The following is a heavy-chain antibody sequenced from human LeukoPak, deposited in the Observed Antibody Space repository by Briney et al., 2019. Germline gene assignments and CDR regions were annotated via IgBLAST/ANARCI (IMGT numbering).Heavy chain of an antibody. D-gene: IGHD6-19*01. CDR2: IYYSEST. J-gene: IGHJ4*02. CDR3: ARSYSSGWSDY. V-gene: IGHV4-31*03. CDR1: GGSISSGGYY. Sequence: SQTLSLTCTVSGGSISSGGYYWSWIRQHPGKGLEWIGYIYYSESTYYNPSLKSRVTISVDTTKNQFSLKLSSVTAAATAVYSCARSYSSGWSDYWGQGTLVTVSS.